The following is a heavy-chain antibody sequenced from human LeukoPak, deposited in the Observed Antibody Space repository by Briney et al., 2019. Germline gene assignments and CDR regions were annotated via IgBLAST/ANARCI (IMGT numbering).Heavy chain of an antibody. D-gene: IGHD2-2*01. CDR1: GFTFSSYA. CDR2: ISGSGGST. Sequence: PGRSLRLSCAASGFTFSSYAMSWVRQAPGKGLEWVSAISGSGGSTYYADSVKGRFTISRDNSKNTLYLQMNSLRAEDTAVYYCAKEGRYCSSTSCSEPFDYWGQGTLVTVSS. V-gene: IGHV3-23*01. CDR3: AKEGRYCSSTSCSEPFDY. J-gene: IGHJ4*02.